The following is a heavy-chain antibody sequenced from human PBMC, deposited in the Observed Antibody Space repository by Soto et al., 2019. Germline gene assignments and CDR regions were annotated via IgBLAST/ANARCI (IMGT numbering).Heavy chain of an antibody. CDR1: GYTFTSYG. D-gene: IGHD3-9*01. V-gene: IGHV1-8*01. J-gene: IGHJ4*02. Sequence: ASVKVSCKASGYTFTSYGINWVRQATGQGLEWMGWMNPNSGNTGYAQKFQGRVTMTRNTSLSTAYMELSSLRSEDTAVYYCARSAPFDIYAITPVEFWGQGTLVTVSS. CDR3: ARSAPFDIYAITPVEF. CDR2: MNPNSGNT.